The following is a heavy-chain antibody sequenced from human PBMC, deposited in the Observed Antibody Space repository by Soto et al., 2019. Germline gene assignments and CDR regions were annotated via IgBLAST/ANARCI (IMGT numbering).Heavy chain of an antibody. J-gene: IGHJ6*02. CDR3: ARGDATKIVVTTYYAMDV. CDR1: GYTFTSYY. CDR2: INPSGGST. Sequence: EASVKVSCKASGYTFTSYYMHWVRQAPGQGLEWMGIINPSGGSTSYAQKFQGRVTITRDTSTSTVYMDVSSLRSEDTAVYYCARGDATKIVVTTYYAMDVWGQGNPGHRLL. V-gene: IGHV1-46*01. D-gene: IGHD4-17*01.